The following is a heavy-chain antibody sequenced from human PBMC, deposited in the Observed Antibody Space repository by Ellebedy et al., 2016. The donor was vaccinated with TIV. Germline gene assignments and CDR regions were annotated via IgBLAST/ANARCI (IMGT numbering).Heavy chain of an antibody. V-gene: IGHV3-23*01. J-gene: IGHJ4*02. CDR3: ANIGSDEDY. CDR2: ISGSGGKT. D-gene: IGHD1-26*01. Sequence: GESLKISCAASGFTFGSYAMSWVRQAPGKGLEWVSGISGSGGKTWYADSVKGRFTITIDNSKNTLYLQMNSLRAEDTAIYYCANIGSDEDYWGQGTLVTVAS. CDR1: GFTFGSYA.